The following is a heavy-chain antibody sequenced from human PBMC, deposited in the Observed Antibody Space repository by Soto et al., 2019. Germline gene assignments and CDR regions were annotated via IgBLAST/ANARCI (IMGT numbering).Heavy chain of an antibody. CDR1: GGSISSGGYY. D-gene: IGHD4-17*01. CDR2: IHYSGST. J-gene: IGHJ3*02. CDR3: ATDYGDCLGAFDI. Sequence: PSETLSLTCTVSGGSISSGGYYWSWIRQHPGKGLEWIGYIHYSGSTDYNPSLKSRVTISVDTSKNQFSLKLSSVTAADTAVYYCATDYGDCLGAFDIWGQGTMVTVSS. V-gene: IGHV4-31*03.